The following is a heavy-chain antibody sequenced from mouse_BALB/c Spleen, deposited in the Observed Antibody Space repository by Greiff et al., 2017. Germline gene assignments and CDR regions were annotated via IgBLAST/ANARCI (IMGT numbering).Heavy chain of an antibody. CDR3: ARGGNYPYYFDY. CDR2: IDPANGNT. Sequence: VQLQQSGAELVKPGASVKLSCTASGFNIKDTYMHWVKQRPEQGLEWIGRIDPANGNTKYDPKFQGKATITADTSSNTAYLQLSSLTSEDTAVYYCARGGNYPYYFDYWGQGTTLTVSS. D-gene: IGHD2-1*01. J-gene: IGHJ2*01. CDR1: GFNIKDTY. V-gene: IGHV14-3*02.